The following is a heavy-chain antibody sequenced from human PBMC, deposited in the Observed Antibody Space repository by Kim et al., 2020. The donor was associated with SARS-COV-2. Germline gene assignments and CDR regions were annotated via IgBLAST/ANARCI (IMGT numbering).Heavy chain of an antibody. D-gene: IGHD3-10*01. J-gene: IGHJ6*02. CDR1: GGSFSGYY. CDR3: ARPSYGSGSYYNWYYYYGMDV. V-gene: IGHV4-34*01. CDR2: INHSGST. Sequence: SETLSLTCAVYGGSFSGYYWSWIRQPPGKGLEWIGEINHSGSTNYNPSLKSRVTISVDTSKNQFSLKLSSVTAADTAVYYCARPSYGSGSYYNWYYYYGMDVWGQGTTVTVSS.